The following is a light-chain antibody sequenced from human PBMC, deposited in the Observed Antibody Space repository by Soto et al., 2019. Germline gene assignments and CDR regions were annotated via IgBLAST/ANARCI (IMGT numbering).Light chain of an antibody. V-gene: IGKV3-20*01. CDR2: AAS. CDR3: QHYGSSHDTFT. Sequence: EIVLTQSPGTLSLSPGERATLSCRASQSVSSSFLAWYQQRPGLAPRLLIFAASSRAAGIPDRFSGSGSGTDFTLTISRLEPEDFAVYYCQHYGSSHDTFTFGPGTKVDIK. CDR1: QSVSSSF. J-gene: IGKJ3*01.